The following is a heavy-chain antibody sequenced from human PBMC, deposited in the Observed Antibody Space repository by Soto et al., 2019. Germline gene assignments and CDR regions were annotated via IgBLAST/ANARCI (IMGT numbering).Heavy chain of an antibody. CDR1: GFTFSSYG. CDR2: IWYDGSNK. Sequence: GVLRLSCAASGFTFSSYGMHWVRQAPGKGLEWVAVIWYDGSNKYYADSVKGRFTISRDNSKNTLYLQMNSLRAEDTAVYYCARIGGVVVDFASWYFDYWGQGTLVTVSS. CDR3: ARIGGVVVDFASWYFDY. V-gene: IGHV3-33*01. D-gene: IGHD3-22*01. J-gene: IGHJ4*02.